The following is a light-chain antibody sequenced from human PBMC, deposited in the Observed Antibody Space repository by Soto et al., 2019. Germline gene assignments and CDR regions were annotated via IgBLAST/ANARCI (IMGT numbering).Light chain of an antibody. CDR1: QSVSSY. V-gene: IGKV3D-15*01. J-gene: IGKJ2*01. CDR3: HQYDDGPYT. Sequence: EIVLTQSPATLSLSPGERATLSCRASQSVSSYLAWYQQKPGLAPRLLIYDASSRATGIPDRFSGSGSGTEFTLTISSLQSEDFAVYYCHQYDDGPYTFGQGTKVDI. CDR2: DAS.